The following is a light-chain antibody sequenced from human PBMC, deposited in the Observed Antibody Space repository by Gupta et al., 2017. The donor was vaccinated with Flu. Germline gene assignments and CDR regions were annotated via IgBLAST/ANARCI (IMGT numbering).Light chain of an antibody. CDR3: QQYGTSPLA. CDR1: QSVSSNY. V-gene: IGKV3-20*01. Sequence: IVLTLSPGTLSLSPGEGATLSCRASQSVSSNYLAWYQQKPGQTPRLLIYGASSRATGIPDRFSGSGSGTDFTLTISRLEPEDFAVYYCQQYGTSPLAFGHGTKVEIK. J-gene: IGKJ1*01. CDR2: GAS.